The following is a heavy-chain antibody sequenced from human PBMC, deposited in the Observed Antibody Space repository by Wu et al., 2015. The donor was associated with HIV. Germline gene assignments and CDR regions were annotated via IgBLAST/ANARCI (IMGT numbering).Heavy chain of an antibody. CDR3: AREEDLGYCSVTDCYFDS. J-gene: IGHJ4*02. D-gene: IGHD2-15*01. CDR1: GYTFIDQY. Sequence: EVHLVQSGAEVKKPGATVKISCKVSGYTFIDQYMHWVQQAPGKGLEWMGLVDPEDGETIYAEKFQGRVTITADTSTDTAYMELSSLRSDDTAIYYCAREEDLGYCSVTDCYFDSWGQGTLVTVSS. CDR2: VDPEDGET. V-gene: IGHV1-69-2*01.